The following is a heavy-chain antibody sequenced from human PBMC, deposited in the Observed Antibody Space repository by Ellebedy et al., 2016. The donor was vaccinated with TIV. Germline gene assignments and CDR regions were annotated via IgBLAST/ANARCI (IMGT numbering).Heavy chain of an antibody. Sequence: GESLKISCAASGSSFSNYGMHWVRQAPRKGLEWVSSVSSSNSYIYYADSVKGRFTISRDNAKNSLYLQMNSLRVEDTAVYYCAREIIAFDYWGQGTLVTVSS. V-gene: IGHV3-21*01. CDR1: GSSFSNYG. CDR3: AREIIAFDY. CDR2: VSSSNSYI. J-gene: IGHJ4*02.